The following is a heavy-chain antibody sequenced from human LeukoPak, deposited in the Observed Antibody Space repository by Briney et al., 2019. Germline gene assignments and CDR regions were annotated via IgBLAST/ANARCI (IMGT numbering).Heavy chain of an antibody. CDR1: GFTFSSYW. CDR3: ARSITKSDC. J-gene: IGHJ4*02. CDR2: IKQDGGEK. D-gene: IGHD2-8*01. Sequence: GGSLRLSCAASGFTFSSYWMTWVRQAPGKGLEWVANIKQDGGEKYYVDSVKDRFTISRDNAKDSLYLQMNSLRAEDTAVYYCARSITKSDCWGQGTLVTVSS. V-gene: IGHV3-7*04.